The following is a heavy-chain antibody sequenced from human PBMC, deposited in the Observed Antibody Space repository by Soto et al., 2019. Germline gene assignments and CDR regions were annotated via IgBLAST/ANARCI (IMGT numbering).Heavy chain of an antibody. V-gene: IGHV1-69*02. CDR2: IVPITGMT. Sequence: QVQLVQSGAEVKKPGSSVRVSCTPSGGTFSSYTISWVRQAPGQGLEWMGRIVPITGMTRYAQKFQGRRTITAVTSTTTAYLELSSLTSEDSAVYFCSSGVAYLVDYWGQGTQVTVSS. CDR1: GGTFSSYT. J-gene: IGHJ4*02. CDR3: SSGVAYLVDY. D-gene: IGHD2-15*01.